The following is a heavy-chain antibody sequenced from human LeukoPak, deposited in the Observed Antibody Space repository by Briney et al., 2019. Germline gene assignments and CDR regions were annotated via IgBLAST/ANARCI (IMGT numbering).Heavy chain of an antibody. J-gene: IGHJ4*02. D-gene: IGHD1-26*01. CDR3: ARELVGASRPFDY. CDR1: GFTLSSYS. Sequence: GGSLRLSCAASGFTLSSYSMNWVRQAPGKGLEWVSSISSSSSYRYYADSVKGRFTISRDNAKNSLYLQMNSLRAEDTAVYYCARELVGASRPFDYWGQGTLVTVSS. CDR2: ISSSSSYR. V-gene: IGHV3-21*01.